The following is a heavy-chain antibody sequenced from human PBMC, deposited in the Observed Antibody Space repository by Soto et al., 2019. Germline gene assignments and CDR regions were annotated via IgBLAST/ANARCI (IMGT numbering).Heavy chain of an antibody. J-gene: IGHJ3*02. D-gene: IGHD4-17*01. CDR1: GYTFTSYG. CDR2: ISAYSGNT. CDR3: ARDYYGDYPHDAFDI. Sequence: ASVKVSCKASGYTFTSYGISWVRQAPGQGLEWMGWISAYSGNTNYAQKLQGRVTMTTDTSTSTAYMELRSLRSDDTAVYYCARDYYGDYPHDAFDIWGQGTMVTVSS. V-gene: IGHV1-18*01.